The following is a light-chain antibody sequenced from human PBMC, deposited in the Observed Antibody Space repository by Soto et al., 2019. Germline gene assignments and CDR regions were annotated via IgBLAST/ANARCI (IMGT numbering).Light chain of an antibody. Sequence: DIQMTQSPSSTSASVGHIVNISCXASQDIKNYLNWYQQKSGKAPKLLIYDASDLETGVPSRFSGSGSGTDFTFTINSLQPEDIATYYCQQYDNLPLTFGGGTKV. V-gene: IGKV1-33*01. J-gene: IGKJ4*01. CDR3: QQYDNLPLT. CDR2: DAS. CDR1: QDIKNY.